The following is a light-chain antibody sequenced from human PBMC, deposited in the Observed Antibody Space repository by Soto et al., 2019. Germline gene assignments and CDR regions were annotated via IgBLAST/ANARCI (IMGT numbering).Light chain of an antibody. CDR1: SSDVGGYNY. V-gene: IGLV2-11*01. J-gene: IGLJ1*01. CDR2: DVS. Sequence: QSVLTQPRSVSGSPGQSVTSSCTGTSSDVGGYNYVSWYQQHPGKAPKLMIYDVSKRPSGVPDRFSGSKSGNTASLTISGLQAEDEADYYCCSYAGSYTFYVFGTGTTVTVL. CDR3: CSYAGSYTFYV.